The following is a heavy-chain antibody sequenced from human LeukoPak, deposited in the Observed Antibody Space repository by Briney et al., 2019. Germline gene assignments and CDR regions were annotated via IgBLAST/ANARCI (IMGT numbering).Heavy chain of an antibody. J-gene: IGHJ5*02. CDR1: GGSIISYY. CDR2: IYYSGST. Sequence: SETLSLTCTVSGGSIISYYWSWIGQPPAKGLEWIGYIYYSGSTNYNPSLKSRGTISVDTSKNPLSLNLNSVTAADTAVYYCARGVDYDFWSGTLFDPWGQGTLVSVSS. D-gene: IGHD3-3*01. CDR3: ARGVDYDFWSGTLFDP. V-gene: IGHV4-59*01.